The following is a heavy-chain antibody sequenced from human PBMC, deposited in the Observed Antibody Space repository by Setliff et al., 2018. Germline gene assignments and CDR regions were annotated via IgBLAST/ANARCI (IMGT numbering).Heavy chain of an antibody. J-gene: IGHJ6*02. CDR1: GFSFSYYY. Sequence: GGSLRLSCAASGFSFSYYYMSWVRQAPGKGLEWLSKISGDGTTIYYADSVRGRFTISRDNAKDSLYLQMNSLRAEDTALYYCARDGVFYAMDFWGQGTTVTVSS. CDR2: ISGDGTTI. D-gene: IGHD3-10*01. CDR3: ARDGVFYAMDF. V-gene: IGHV3-11*04.